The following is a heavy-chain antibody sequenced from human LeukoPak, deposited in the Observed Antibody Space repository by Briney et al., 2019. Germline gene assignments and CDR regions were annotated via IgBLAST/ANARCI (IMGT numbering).Heavy chain of an antibody. CDR2: LHTNGNN. J-gene: IGHJ4*02. V-gene: IGHV4-4*07. Sequence: PSETLSLTCIVSGGSINNYYSSWIRHTAGKGLEWIGRLHTNGNNNYNPSLRNRATLSLDSSKNQCSLKLNSVTAAYTAVYYCARDGEVGSGSVYDYWGQGILVAVSS. CDR3: ARDGEVGSGSVYDY. D-gene: IGHD3-10*01. CDR1: GGSINNYY.